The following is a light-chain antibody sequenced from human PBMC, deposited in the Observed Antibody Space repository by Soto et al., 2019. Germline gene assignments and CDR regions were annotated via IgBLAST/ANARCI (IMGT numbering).Light chain of an antibody. CDR2: LNSDGSH. V-gene: IGLV4-69*01. CDR1: SGHSSYD. J-gene: IGLJ2*01. CDR3: QTLGTAIRGV. Sequence: QLVLTQSPSASASLGASVKLTCTLSSGHSSYDIAWHQQQPEKGPRYLMKLNSDGSHNKGDGIPDRFSGSSSGAERYLTISSLPSEDEADYYCQTLGTAIRGVFGGGTKLTVL.